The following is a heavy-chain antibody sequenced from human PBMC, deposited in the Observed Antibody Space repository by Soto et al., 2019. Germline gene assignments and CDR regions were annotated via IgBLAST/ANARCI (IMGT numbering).Heavy chain of an antibody. J-gene: IGHJ3*01. V-gene: IGHV3-23*01. Sequence: EVQLLESGGGLVQPGGFLRLSCVASGFTFSNYAMNWVRQAPGKGLEWISAISGGGVNTYYADSVKGRISVSRDNSKSTLYLHIDSLRAADTAVYYCAKDIAPNHDDSSGDPVDVWGQGTKVTVSS. CDR1: GFTFSNYA. D-gene: IGHD3-22*01. CDR3: AKDIAPNHDDSSGDPVDV. CDR2: ISGGGVNT.